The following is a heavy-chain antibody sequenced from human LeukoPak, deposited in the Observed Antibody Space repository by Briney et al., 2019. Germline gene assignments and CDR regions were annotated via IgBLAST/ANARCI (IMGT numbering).Heavy chain of an antibody. Sequence: PSETLSLTCAVSGGSISSGGYSWSWIRQPPGKGLEWIGYIYHSGSTYYNPSLKSRVTISVDRSKNQFSLKLSSVTAADTAVYYCARSSYCGGGCYSIYFQHWGQGTLVTVSS. J-gene: IGHJ1*01. CDR1: GGSISSGGYS. V-gene: IGHV4-30-2*01. CDR3: ARSSYCGGGCYSIYFQH. D-gene: IGHD2-21*02. CDR2: IYHSGST.